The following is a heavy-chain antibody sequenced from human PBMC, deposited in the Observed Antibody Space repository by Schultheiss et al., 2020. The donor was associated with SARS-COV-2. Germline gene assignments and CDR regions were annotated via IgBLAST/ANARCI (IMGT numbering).Heavy chain of an antibody. CDR3: ASGPAVYSSGGSNWLDP. CDR2: ISLSGTTK. CDR1: GFTFSHYE. V-gene: IGHV3-48*03. J-gene: IGHJ5*02. Sequence: GGSLRLSCVASGFTFSHYEMDWVRQAPGKGLEWVSYISLSGTTKYYADSVRGRFTISRDDAKNTLYLQMDSLGVDDTGIYYCASGPAVYSSGGSNWLDPWGHGTLVTVSS. D-gene: IGHD3-22*01.